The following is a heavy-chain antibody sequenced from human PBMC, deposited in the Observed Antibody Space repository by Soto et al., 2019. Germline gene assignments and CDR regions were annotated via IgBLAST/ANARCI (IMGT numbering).Heavy chain of an antibody. CDR2: ISGSGGST. CDR3: AKVPRILRYFSDSSGYTRCLDY. CDR1: GFTFSSYA. D-gene: IGHD3-22*01. Sequence: PGGSLRLSCAASGFTFSSYAVSWVRQAPGKGLEWVSAISGSGGSTYYADSVKGRFTISRDNSKNTLYLQMNSLRAEDTAVYYCAKVPRILRYFSDSSGYTRCLDYWGQGTLVTVSS. V-gene: IGHV3-23*01. J-gene: IGHJ4*02.